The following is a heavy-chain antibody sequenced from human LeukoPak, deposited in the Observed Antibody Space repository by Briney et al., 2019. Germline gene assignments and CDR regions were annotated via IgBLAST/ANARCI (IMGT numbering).Heavy chain of an antibody. Sequence: LRLSCAASGFTFSSYEMHWVRQPPGKGLEWIGYISSSGRTYYRPSLKSRITVSMYTSKNQFSLKVSSVTAADTAVFYCARGQYGSGIVYWGQGTLVTVSS. J-gene: IGHJ4*02. V-gene: IGHV4-30-4*08. CDR1: GFTFSSYEMH. CDR3: ARGQYGSGIVY. D-gene: IGHD3-10*01. CDR2: ISSSGRT.